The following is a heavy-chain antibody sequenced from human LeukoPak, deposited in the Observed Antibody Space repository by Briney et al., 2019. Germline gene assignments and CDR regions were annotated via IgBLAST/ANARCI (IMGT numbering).Heavy chain of an antibody. J-gene: IGHJ4*02. CDR3: AREAMYSYGNNFDY. D-gene: IGHD5-18*01. Sequence: SETLSLTCTVSGGSIRSSYYYWGWICQPPGKGLEWIGSIYYSGSTYYNPSLKSRVTISVDTSKNQFSLKLSSVTAADTAVYHCAREAMYSYGNNFDYWGQGTLVTVSS. V-gene: IGHV4-39*07. CDR1: GGSIRSSYYY. CDR2: IYYSGST.